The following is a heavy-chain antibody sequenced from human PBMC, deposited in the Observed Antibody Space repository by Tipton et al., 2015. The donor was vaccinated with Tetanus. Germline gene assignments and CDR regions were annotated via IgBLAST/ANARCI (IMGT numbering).Heavy chain of an antibody. D-gene: IGHD6-13*01. V-gene: IGHV4-61*08. J-gene: IGHJ4*02. CDR2: ISPSGRT. Sequence: TLSLTCSVSGGSLRSGDYQWNWIRQSPGKGLEWLAYISPSGRTNSNYSLKSRIIISQDKAKNQFSLRLGSVTAADTAMYYCAREPAATGASLFDYWGQGALVTVSS. CDR1: GGSLRSGDYQ. CDR3: AREPAATGASLFDY.